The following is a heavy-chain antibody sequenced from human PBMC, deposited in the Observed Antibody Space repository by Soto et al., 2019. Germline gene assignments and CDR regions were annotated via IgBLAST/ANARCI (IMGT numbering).Heavy chain of an antibody. CDR3: ARGGLYYSDSIGYYEGNFVY. Sequence: QVQLVESGGGVVRPGRSLRLSCAASGFTFISDGMHWVRQAPRKGLEWVAIISYDGRNKYYADSVKGRFTLSRDNSKNTLSLQMNNLRPGDTAVYYCARGGLYYSDSIGYYEGNFVYWGQGTLVTVSS. CDR2: ISYDGRNK. V-gene: IGHV3-30*03. CDR1: GFTFISDG. D-gene: IGHD3-22*01. J-gene: IGHJ4*02.